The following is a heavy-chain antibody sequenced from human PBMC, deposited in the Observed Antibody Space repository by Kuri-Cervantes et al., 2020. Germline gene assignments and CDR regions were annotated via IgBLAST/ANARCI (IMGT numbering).Heavy chain of an antibody. Sequence: GGSLRLSCAASGFTFNNYAMNWVRQAPGKGLEWVSAISDSGGSTYYADSVKGRFTISRDNSKNTLYLQMNSLRAEDTAVYYCARRTINWGSDWYFDLWGRGPLVTVSS. D-gene: IGHD7-27*01. CDR2: ISDSGGST. CDR3: ARRTINWGSDWYFDL. J-gene: IGHJ2*01. CDR1: GFTFNNYA. V-gene: IGHV3-23*01.